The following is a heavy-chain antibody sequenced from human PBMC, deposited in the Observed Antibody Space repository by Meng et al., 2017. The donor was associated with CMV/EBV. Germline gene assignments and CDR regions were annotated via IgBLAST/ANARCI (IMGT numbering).Heavy chain of an antibody. CDR2: IYWNDDK. D-gene: IGHD2-2*02. J-gene: IGHJ6*02. V-gene: IGHV2-5*01. CDR3: AHTHSQEVRDIVVVPAAILPYYYYGMDV. CDR1: GFSLSTSGVG. Sequence: SGPTLVKPTQTLTLTCTFSGFSLSTSGVGVGWIRQPPGKALEWLALIYWNDDKRYSPSLKSRLTITKDTSKNQVVLTMTNMDPVDTATYYCAHTHSQEVRDIVVVPAAILPYYYYGMDVWGQGTTVTVSS.